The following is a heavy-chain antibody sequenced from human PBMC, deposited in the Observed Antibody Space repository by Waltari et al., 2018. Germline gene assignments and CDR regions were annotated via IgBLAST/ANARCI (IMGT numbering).Heavy chain of an antibody. D-gene: IGHD2-21*01. CDR1: GGSISSTPHY. CDR2: VYYNGNV. J-gene: IGHJ4*02. V-gene: IGHV4-39*07. CDR3: ARGGAYCGGDCYPHLDY. Sequence: QLQLQESGPRRVKSSETLSLTCTVSGGSISSTPHYWAWIRQTPGKGPAWIGSVYYNGNVYYNPSLESRVTMSVDTSKNQLSLKLSSVTAADTAVYYCARGGAYCGGDCYPHLDYWGQGTLVTVSS.